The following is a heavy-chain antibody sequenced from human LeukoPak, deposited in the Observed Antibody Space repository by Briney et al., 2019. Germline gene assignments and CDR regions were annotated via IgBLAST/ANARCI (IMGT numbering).Heavy chain of an antibody. V-gene: IGHV3-21*01. J-gene: IGHJ3*02. CDR3: VRGNSNYGYVFDI. CDR2: ISTSSSYI. D-gene: IGHD3-10*01. Sequence: GGSLRLSCVASGFTFSSYSMNWVRQAPGKGLEWVSSISTSSSYIYYVDSVKGRFTISRDNAKNSLNLQMNSLRADDTAVYYCVRGNSNYGYVFDIWGQGTMVTVSS. CDR1: GFTFSSYS.